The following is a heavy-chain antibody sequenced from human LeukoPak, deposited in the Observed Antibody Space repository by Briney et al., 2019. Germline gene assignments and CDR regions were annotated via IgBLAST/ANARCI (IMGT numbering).Heavy chain of an antibody. CDR2: ISGSGGST. J-gene: IGHJ4*02. Sequence: GGSLRLSCAASGFTFSSYAMSWVRRAPGKGLEWVSAISGSGGSTYYADSVKGRFTISRDNSKNTLYLQMNSLRAEDTAVYYCAKIANYYDFWSGYYGPYYFDYWGQGTLVTVSS. CDR3: AKIANYYDFWSGYYGPYYFDY. V-gene: IGHV3-23*01. D-gene: IGHD3-3*01. CDR1: GFTFSSYA.